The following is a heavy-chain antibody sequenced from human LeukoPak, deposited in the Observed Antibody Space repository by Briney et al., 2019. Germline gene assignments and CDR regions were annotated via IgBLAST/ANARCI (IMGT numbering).Heavy chain of an antibody. D-gene: IGHD3-10*01. V-gene: IGHV1-18*01. CDR3: TRDLARYYYGSGTSVFGSLWDY. J-gene: IGHJ4*02. Sequence: ASVKVSCKASGYTFASCAINWVRQAPGQGLEWVGWISPYNGNTNYIERFQGRVTMTTDTSTGTAFMELRSLRPDDTAVFYCTRDLARYYYGSGTSVFGSLWDYWGRGTLVTVSS. CDR2: ISPYNGNT. CDR1: GYTFASCA.